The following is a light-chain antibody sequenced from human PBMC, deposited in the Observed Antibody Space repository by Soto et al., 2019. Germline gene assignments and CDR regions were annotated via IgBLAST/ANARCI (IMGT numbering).Light chain of an antibody. V-gene: IGKV3-20*01. CDR3: QQFGSSPLWT. J-gene: IGKJ1*01. Sequence: EIVLTQSPGTLSLSPGERATLSCRASQSVTSNSLAWYQQKPGQAPRLLIYGASSRATGIPDRFSGSGSGTDFTLTISRLEPADFAVYYCQQFGSSPLWTFGQGTKVEIK. CDR2: GAS. CDR1: QSVTSNS.